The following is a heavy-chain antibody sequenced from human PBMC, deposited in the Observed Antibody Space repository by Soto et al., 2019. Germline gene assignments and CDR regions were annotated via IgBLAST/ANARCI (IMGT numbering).Heavy chain of an antibody. D-gene: IGHD2-15*01. V-gene: IGHV3-7*01. Sequence: PGGSLRLSCAASGFTFSDFWMTWVRQAPGKGLEWVANMNQDGNQKNYVDSVKGRFSISRDNAKNSLYLQMNSLRAEDTAVYYCARETFCRSGGSCYLDLAYFDYWGQGTLDTVSS. CDR2: MNQDGNQK. J-gene: IGHJ4*02. CDR1: GFTFSDFW. CDR3: ARETFCRSGGSCYLDLAYFDY.